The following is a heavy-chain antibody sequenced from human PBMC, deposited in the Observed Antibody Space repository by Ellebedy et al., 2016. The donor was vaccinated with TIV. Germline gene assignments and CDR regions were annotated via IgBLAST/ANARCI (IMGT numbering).Heavy chain of an antibody. J-gene: IGHJ2*01. CDR3: ARGGPGGDNWFFGL. CDR1: GFSLTGSD. Sequence: PGGSLRLSCAASGFSLTGSDLHPVRRPAGKGLEWVSASGAAGDTYYPDSVRGRFTISRESAKNSFYLQLNSLTAGDTAVYYCARGGPGGDNWFFGLWGRGTRVTVSS. D-gene: IGHD3-10*01. V-gene: IGHV3-13*01. CDR2: SGAAGDT.